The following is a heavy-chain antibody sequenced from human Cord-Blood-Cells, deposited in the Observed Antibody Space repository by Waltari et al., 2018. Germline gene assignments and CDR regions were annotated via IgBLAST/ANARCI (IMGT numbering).Heavy chain of an antibody. CDR2: IIPIFGTA. CDR3: ARDQGGACCGGDCDFAY. CDR1: GGTVSSYA. Sequence: QSGAEVKKPGSSGKVSCKASGGTVSSYAISWGRQAPGHGLEWMGGIIPIFGTANYAQKFQGRVTITADESTSTAYMELSSVRSEATAVYYCARDQGGACCGGDCDFAYWGQGTLVTVSS. J-gene: IGHJ4*02. D-gene: IGHD2-21*02. V-gene: IGHV1-69*01.